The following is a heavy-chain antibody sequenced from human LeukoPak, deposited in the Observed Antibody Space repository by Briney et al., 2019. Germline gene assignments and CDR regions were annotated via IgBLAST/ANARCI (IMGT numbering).Heavy chain of an antibody. J-gene: IGHJ4*02. D-gene: IGHD6-19*01. Sequence: PGGSLRLSCAASGFTFSSYAMHWVRQAPGQGLEYVSAISSNGGSTYYANSVKGRFTISRDNSKNTLYLQMGSLRAEDMAVYYCASLAVAGGSDYWGQGTLVTVSS. CDR2: ISSNGGST. CDR3: ASLAVAGGSDY. CDR1: GFTFSSYA. V-gene: IGHV3-64*01.